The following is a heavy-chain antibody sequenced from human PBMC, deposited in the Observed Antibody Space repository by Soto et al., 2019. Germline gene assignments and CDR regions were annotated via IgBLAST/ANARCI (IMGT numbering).Heavy chain of an antibody. D-gene: IGHD3-22*01. V-gene: IGHV1-8*01. J-gene: IGHJ4*02. CDR1: GYTFTSYD. Sequence: QVQLVQSGAEVKKPGASVKVSCKASGYTFTSYDINWVRQATGQGLEWMGWMNPNSGNTGYAQKFQGRVTMTRNTSISTAYMELSSLRSEDTAVYYCARGMGGYPYYYDSSGYSDYWGQGTLVTVSS. CDR2: MNPNSGNT. CDR3: ARGMGGYPYYYDSSGYSDY.